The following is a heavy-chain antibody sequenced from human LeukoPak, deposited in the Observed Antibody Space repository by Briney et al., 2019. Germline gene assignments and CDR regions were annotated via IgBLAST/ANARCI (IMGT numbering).Heavy chain of an antibody. CDR2: IYFSGRT. J-gene: IGHJ4*02. V-gene: IGHV4-34*01. D-gene: IGHD3-10*01. CDR1: GGSFSGYY. CDR3: ARGGSYWDS. Sequence: PSETLSLTCAVYGGSFSGYYWSWIRQSPGREPEWIGSIYFSGRTHYNPSLESRVTISVDTSNNQFSLRLNSVTAADTAVYYCARGGSYWDSWGQGTLVTVSS.